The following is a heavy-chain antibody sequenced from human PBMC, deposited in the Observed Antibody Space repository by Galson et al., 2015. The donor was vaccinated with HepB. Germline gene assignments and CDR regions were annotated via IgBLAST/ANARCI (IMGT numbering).Heavy chain of an antibody. J-gene: IGHJ4*02. CDR1: GSTFSRHA. CDR3: ARVADADYGDHTHFDS. Sequence: SLRLSCAASGSTFSRHAFHWVRQAPGKGLEWVSYISGGSGSRIFYAESVKGRFTISRDSAKNSLYLQMSNLRDDDTAMYYCARVADADYGDHTHFDSWGQGTLVTVSS. D-gene: IGHD4-17*01. CDR2: ISGGSGSRI. V-gene: IGHV3-48*02.